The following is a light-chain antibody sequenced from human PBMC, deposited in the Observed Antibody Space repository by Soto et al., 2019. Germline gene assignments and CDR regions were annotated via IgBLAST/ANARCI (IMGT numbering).Light chain of an antibody. CDR2: DAS. V-gene: IGKV1-5*01. Sequence: IQMTPSPSTLAASVGDRVTITCLASQSISSWLAWYQQKPGKAPKLLIYDASSLESGVPSRFSGSGSGTEFTLTITSLQPDDFATYYCQQYNSYPWTFGQGTKVDI. CDR3: QQYNSYPWT. CDR1: QSISSW. J-gene: IGKJ1*01.